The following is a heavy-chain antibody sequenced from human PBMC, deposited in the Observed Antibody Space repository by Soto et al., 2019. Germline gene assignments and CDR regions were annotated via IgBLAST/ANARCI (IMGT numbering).Heavy chain of an antibody. V-gene: IGHV4-30-2*01. CDR1: GGSISGGGYS. CDR2: TYHSGMT. D-gene: IGHD4-17*01. CDR3: ARGPFYGDYVGLDY. Sequence: QLQLRESGSRLVKSSQTLSLTCAVSGGSISGGGYSWSWIRQPPGKGLEWIGYTYHSGMTSYNPSLKSRVTISVDRSENQFSLKLTSVTAADTAVYYCARGPFYGDYVGLDYWGQGTLVTVSS. J-gene: IGHJ4*02.